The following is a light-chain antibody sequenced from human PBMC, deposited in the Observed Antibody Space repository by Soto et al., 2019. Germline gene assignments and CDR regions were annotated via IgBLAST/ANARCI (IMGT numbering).Light chain of an antibody. CDR2: EVN. Sequence: QSVLTQPPSASGSPGQSVTISCTGISSDLGGYDYVSWYQHHPGKAPKLMIYEVNKRPSGVPDRFSGSKSGNTASLTVSGLQAEDEADYYCCSFTSITTYVFGTGTKVTVL. CDR1: SSDLGGYDY. J-gene: IGLJ1*01. CDR3: CSFTSITTYV. V-gene: IGLV2-8*01.